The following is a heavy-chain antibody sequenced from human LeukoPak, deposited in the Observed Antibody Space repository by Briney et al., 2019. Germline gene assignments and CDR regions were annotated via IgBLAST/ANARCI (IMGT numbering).Heavy chain of an antibody. CDR2: ISYDGNGK. CDR1: GFTLSTYG. CDR3: AKDLYGSGWYNYFDP. D-gene: IGHD6-19*01. Sequence: GGSLRLSCAASGFTLSTYGMHWVRQAPGKGLEWVAMISYDGNGKQYADFVKGRFTISRDNSKNTLYLQMNSLRTEDTAVYHCAKDLYGSGWYNYFDPWGQGALVTVSS. V-gene: IGHV3-30*18. J-gene: IGHJ5*02.